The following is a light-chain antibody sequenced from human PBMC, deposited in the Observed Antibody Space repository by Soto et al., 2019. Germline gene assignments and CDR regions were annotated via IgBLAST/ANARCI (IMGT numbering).Light chain of an antibody. CDR3: QSHDSSLNSWV. CDR1: SSNIGAGYD. J-gene: IGLJ3*02. V-gene: IGLV1-40*01. CDR2: GNT. Sequence: QSVLTQPPSMSGAPGQRVIISCTGSSSNIGAGYDVHWYQHLPGTAPKLLIYGNTNRPSGVPDRFSGSKSGTSASLAITGLQAEDEADYYCQSHDSSLNSWVFGGGTKLTVL.